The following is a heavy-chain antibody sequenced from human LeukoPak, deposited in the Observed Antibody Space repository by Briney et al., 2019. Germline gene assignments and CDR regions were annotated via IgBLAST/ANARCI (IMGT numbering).Heavy chain of an antibody. J-gene: IGHJ5*02. CDR2: INHSGST. V-gene: IGHV4-34*01. Sequence: SETLSLTCAVYGGSFSGYYWSWIRQPPGKGLEWIGEINHSGSTNYNPSLKSRVTISVDTSKNQFSLKLSSVTAADTAVYYCARGHESSGPLGWSVPWGPGALVTVSS. CDR1: GGSFSGYY. D-gene: IGHD3-22*01. CDR3: ARGHESSGPLGWSVP.